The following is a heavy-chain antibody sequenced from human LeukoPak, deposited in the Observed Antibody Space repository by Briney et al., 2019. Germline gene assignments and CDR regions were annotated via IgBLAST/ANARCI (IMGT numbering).Heavy chain of an antibody. CDR3: ATSYDVKTAPYDL. CDR1: GDSISRYC. J-gene: IGHJ5*02. V-gene: IGHV4-4*09. Sequence: SETLSLTCTVSGDSISRYCWSWVRQPPGKELEWIGYIYTRGRTDYHPSLKSRVTMSVDTSKNQVSMQLRFLTAADTAVYYCATSYDVKTAPYDLWGQGTLVTVSS. D-gene: IGHD3-10*02. CDR2: IYTRGRT.